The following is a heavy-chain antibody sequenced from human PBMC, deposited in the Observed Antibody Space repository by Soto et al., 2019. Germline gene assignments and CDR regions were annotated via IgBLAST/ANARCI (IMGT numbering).Heavy chain of an antibody. CDR2: INHSGST. D-gene: IGHD3-3*01. V-gene: IGHV4-34*01. CDR3: ASTHSIGAFLGVAPYYFQY. Sequence: HVHLQQWGAGLLEPSETLSLTCAVYGGSFSGYYWRWIRQPPGKGLEWIGEINHSGSTNYNPSLKSRVTISADTSKNQFSLKLSSVTAADTAVYYCASTHSIGAFLGVAPYYFQYWSQGTLVTVSS. J-gene: IGHJ4*02. CDR1: GGSFSGYY.